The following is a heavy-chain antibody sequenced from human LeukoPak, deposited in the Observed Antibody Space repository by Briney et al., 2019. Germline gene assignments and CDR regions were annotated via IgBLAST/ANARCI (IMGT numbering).Heavy chain of an antibody. CDR1: GFTFSSYG. CDR2: ISYDGSNK. J-gene: IGHJ4*02. D-gene: IGHD5-12*01. V-gene: IGHV3-30*18. CDR3: AKAAGRVATITNFDY. Sequence: GGSLRLSCAASGFTFSSYGMHWVRQAPGKGLEWVAVISYDGSNKYYADSVKGQFTISRDNSKNTLYLQMNSLRAEDTAVYYCAKAAGRVATITNFDYWGQGTLVTVSS.